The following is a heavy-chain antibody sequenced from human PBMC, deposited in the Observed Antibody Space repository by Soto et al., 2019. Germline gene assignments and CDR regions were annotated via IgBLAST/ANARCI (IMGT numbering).Heavy chain of an antibody. CDR1: GFTFSNYG. CDR2: VSANNGHT. Sequence: VASVKVSCKASGFTFSNYGLNWVRQAPGQGLEWMGWVSANNGHTNYAQNLQGRVSMTTDTSTSTAYMELRGLRCDDTAAYYCARHIETVTAKHFFYYYAMDVWGQGTTVTVSS. D-gene: IGHD2-21*02. J-gene: IGHJ6*02. V-gene: IGHV1-18*01. CDR3: ARHIETVTAKHFFYYYAMDV.